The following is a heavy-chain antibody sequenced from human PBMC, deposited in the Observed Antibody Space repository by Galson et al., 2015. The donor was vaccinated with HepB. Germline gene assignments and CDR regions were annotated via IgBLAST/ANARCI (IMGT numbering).Heavy chain of an antibody. Sequence: SVKVSCKASGYTFTTNGISWVRQAPGQGLEWVEWISANSGNTQYAQKLQGRVTLTRDTSTSTAYVELRDLRSDDTATYYCARDRDYRLDYWGQGTLVTVSS. J-gene: IGHJ4*02. CDR1: GYTFTTNG. CDR2: ISANSGNT. CDR3: ARDRDYRLDY. V-gene: IGHV1-18*04. D-gene: IGHD4/OR15-4a*01.